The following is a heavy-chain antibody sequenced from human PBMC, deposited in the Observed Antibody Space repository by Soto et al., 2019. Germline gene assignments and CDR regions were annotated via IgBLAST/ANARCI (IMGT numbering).Heavy chain of an antibody. V-gene: IGHV3-30-3*01. CDR1: GMNFFNYD. CDR2: ISNDGSNK. CDR3: AREWRCFSTTCHATAFEV. Sequence: QMQLVQSGGGVVQPGRSLRLSCAGPGMNFFNYDMHWVRQAPGKGLEWVALISNDGSNKNYSDSVKGRFTISRDNSKNTVYMQMDSLRAGDTAVYYCAREWRCFSTTCHATAFEVWGQGTMVTVSS. J-gene: IGHJ3*01. D-gene: IGHD2-2*01.